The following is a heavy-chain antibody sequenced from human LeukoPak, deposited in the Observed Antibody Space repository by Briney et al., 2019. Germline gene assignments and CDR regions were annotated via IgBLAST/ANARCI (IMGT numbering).Heavy chain of an antibody. CDR1: GFTFSSYS. J-gene: IGHJ4*02. CDR2: ISGDTSTI. Sequence: PGGSLRLSCAASGFTFSSYSMNWVRQAPGKGLEWVSYISGDTSTIYYADSVKGRSTISSDNPKNSLYLQMNSLRAEDTAVYYCARGTAAAGLGYWGQGTLVTVSS. V-gene: IGHV3-48*04. D-gene: IGHD6-13*01. CDR3: ARGTAAAGLGY.